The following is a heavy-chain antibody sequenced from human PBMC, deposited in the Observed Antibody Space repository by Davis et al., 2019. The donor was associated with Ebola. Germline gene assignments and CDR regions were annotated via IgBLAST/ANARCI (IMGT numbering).Heavy chain of an antibody. D-gene: IGHD5-12*01. V-gene: IGHV6-1*01. CDR3: VRGWLRSKFDY. CDR2: TYYSSKWYN. CDR1: GDSVSSGSAA. J-gene: IGHJ4*02. Sequence: HSQTLSLTCVISGDSVSSGSAAWIWIRQSPSRGLEWLGRTYYSSKWYNDYAVSVRSRITITPDTSKNQFSLQLNSVTPDDTAVYYCVRGWLRSKFDYWGQGTLVTVSS.